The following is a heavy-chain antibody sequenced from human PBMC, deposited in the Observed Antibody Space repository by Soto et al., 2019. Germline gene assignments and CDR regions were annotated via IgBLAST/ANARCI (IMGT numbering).Heavy chain of an antibody. D-gene: IGHD3-22*01. CDR2: INPNNGGT. V-gene: IGHV1-2*02. J-gene: IGHJ1*01. CDR3: ARILRDRSEYFQH. CDR1: GYTFTGYY. Sequence: GASVKVSCKASGYTFTGYYMHWVRQAPGQGLEWMGWINPNNGGTNYAQKFQGRVTITRDTSMTTAYMELSSLRSEDTAVYYCARILRDRSEYFQHWGQGTLVTVSS.